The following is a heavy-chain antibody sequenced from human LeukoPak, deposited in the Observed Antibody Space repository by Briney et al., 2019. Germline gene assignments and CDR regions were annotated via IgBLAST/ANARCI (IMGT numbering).Heavy chain of an antibody. CDR2: IYHSGST. V-gene: IGHV4-30-2*01. Sequence: SETLSLTCAVSGGSISSGGYSWSWIRQPPGKGLEWIGYIYHSGSTYYNPSLKCRVTISVDRSKNQFSLKLSSVTAADTAVYYCARDLGWGLGAFDIWGQGTMVTVSS. CDR1: GGSISSGGYS. CDR3: ARDLGWGLGAFDI. J-gene: IGHJ3*02. D-gene: IGHD1-26*01.